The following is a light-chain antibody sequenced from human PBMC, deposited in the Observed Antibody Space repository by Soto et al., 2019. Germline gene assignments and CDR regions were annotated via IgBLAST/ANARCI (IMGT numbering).Light chain of an antibody. V-gene: IGKV3-20*01. CDR3: QEHHSPPPGYT. CDR1: QTVRGGL. Sequence: ETVLTQSPCTLSLSPGETATLSCRASQTVRGGLLAWYHQKPGRAPRLVIYGTSNRATGIPDRFSGSGSGTDFSLTISRLEPEDFGVYFCQEHHSPPPGYTFGQGTRLDIK. CDR2: GTS. J-gene: IGKJ2*01.